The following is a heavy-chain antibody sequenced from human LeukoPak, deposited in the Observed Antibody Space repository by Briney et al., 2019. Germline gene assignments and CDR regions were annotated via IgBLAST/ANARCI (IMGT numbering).Heavy chain of an antibody. CDR1: GGSFSGYS. Sequence: SETLSLTCAVYGGSFSGYSWGWTRQPPGKGLEWIGEINHSGSTNYNPSLKSRVTISVDTSKNQFSLKLSSVTAADTAVYYCARARFLITMRRSAFDIWGQGTMVTVSS. CDR3: ARARFLITMRRSAFDI. V-gene: IGHV4-34*01. D-gene: IGHD3-10*01. CDR2: INHSGST. J-gene: IGHJ3*02.